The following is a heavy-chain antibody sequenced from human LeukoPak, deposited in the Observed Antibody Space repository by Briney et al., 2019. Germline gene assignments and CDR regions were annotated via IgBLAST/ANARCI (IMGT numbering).Heavy chain of an antibody. CDR3: TTDAVGIAGSDY. J-gene: IGHJ4*02. CDR2: IKTKTEGGTT. V-gene: IGHV3-15*01. CDR1: GFTFSNAW. Sequence: GGSLRLSCAASGFTFSNAWMTWVRQAPGKGLEWVGRIKTKTEGGTTDYAAPVKGRFTISSDDSKNTLYLQMTRLKTADTAVYYCTTDAVGIAGSDYWGQGTLVTVSS. D-gene: IGHD6-13*01.